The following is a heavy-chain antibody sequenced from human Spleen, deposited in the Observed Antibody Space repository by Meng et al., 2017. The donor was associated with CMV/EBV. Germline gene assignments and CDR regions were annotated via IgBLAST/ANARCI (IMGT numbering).Heavy chain of an antibody. CDR1: GFTFTTYG. D-gene: IGHD3-10*01. CDR3: AKVGGGYFDY. CDR2: IQFDGSNT. Sequence: GESLKISCAVSGFTFTTYGMHWVRQAPGKGLEWVTFIQFDGSNTFYADSVKGRFTISRDNSKNTLYLQMNSLRAEDTAVYYCAKVGGGYFDYWGQGTLVTVSS. J-gene: IGHJ4*02. V-gene: IGHV3-30*02.